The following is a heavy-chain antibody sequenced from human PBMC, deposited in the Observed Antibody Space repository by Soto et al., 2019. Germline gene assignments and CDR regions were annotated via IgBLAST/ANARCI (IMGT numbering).Heavy chain of an antibody. Sequence: GASVKVSCKASGYTFTSYYMRWVRQAPGQGLEWMGIINPSGGSTSYAQKFQGRVTMTRDTSTSTVYMELSSLRSEDTAVYYCARKRLRDAYDYWGKGTLVTAPQ. CDR3: ARKRLRDAYDY. V-gene: IGHV1-46*01. J-gene: IGHJ4*02. CDR1: GYTFTSYY. CDR2: INPSGGST. D-gene: IGHD4-17*01.